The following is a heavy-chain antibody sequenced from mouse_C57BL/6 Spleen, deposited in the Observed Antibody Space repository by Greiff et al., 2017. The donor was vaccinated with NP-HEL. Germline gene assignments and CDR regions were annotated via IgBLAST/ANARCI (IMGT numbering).Heavy chain of an antibody. J-gene: IGHJ4*01. CDR2: INPSSGYT. Sequence: VHLVESGAELAKPGASVKLSCKASGYTFTSYWMHWVKQRPGQGLEWIGNINPSSGYTKYNQKFKDKATLTADKSSSTAYMQLSSLTYEDSAVYYCARTGNKFITTVVENAMDYWGQGTSVTVSS. CDR3: ARTGNKFITTVVENAMDY. D-gene: IGHD1-1*01. CDR1: GYTFTSYW. V-gene: IGHV1-7*01.